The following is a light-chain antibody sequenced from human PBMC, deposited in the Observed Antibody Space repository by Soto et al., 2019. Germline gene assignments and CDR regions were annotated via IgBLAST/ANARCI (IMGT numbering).Light chain of an antibody. J-gene: IGLJ1*01. CDR1: SSDVGSYNL. CDR3: CSYAGSSTFYV. Sequence: QSALTQPASVSGSPGQSITISCTGTSSDVGSYNLVSWYQQHPGKAPKLMIYEVSKRPSGVTNRFSGSKSGNTASLTISGLKAEDEGDYYCCSYAGSSTFYVFGTGTKVTVL. CDR2: EVS. V-gene: IGLV2-23*02.